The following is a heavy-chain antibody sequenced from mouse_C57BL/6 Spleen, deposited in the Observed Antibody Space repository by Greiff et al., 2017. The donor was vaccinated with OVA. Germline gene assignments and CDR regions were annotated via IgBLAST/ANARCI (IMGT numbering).Heavy chain of an antibody. J-gene: IGHJ4*01. CDR3: TRVTTVVERAKDY. Sequence: VKLVESGAELVKPGASVKLSCKASGYTFTSYWMHWVKQRPGRGLEWIGRIDPNSGGTKYNEKFKSKATLTVDKASSTAYMQLSSLTSEDSAVYYSTRVTTVVERAKDYWGQETTVTDSS. V-gene: IGHV1-72*01. D-gene: IGHD1-1*01. CDR1: GYTFTSYW. CDR2: IDPNSGGT.